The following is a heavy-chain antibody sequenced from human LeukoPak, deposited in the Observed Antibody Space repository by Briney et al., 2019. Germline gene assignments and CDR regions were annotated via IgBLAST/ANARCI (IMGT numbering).Heavy chain of an antibody. Sequence: GASVKVSCKASGYTFTGYYMHWVRQAPGQGLEWMGCINPNSGGTNYAQKFQGRVTMTRDTSISTAYMELSRLRSDDTAVYYCARVGHNCSGGSCTGPFDYWGQGTLVTVSS. V-gene: IGHV1-2*02. D-gene: IGHD2-15*01. CDR1: GYTFTGYY. CDR3: ARVGHNCSGGSCTGPFDY. J-gene: IGHJ4*02. CDR2: INPNSGGT.